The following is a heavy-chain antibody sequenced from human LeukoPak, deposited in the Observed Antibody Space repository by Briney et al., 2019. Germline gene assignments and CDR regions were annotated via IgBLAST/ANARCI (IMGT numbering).Heavy chain of an antibody. D-gene: IGHD6-19*01. V-gene: IGHV1-3*03. J-gene: IGHJ4*02. CDR1: GYTSTSYA. CDR3: AVSGYSSGWSSSGFAFDY. CDR2: INAGNGNT. Sequence: GASVKVSCKASGYTSTSYAMHWVRQAPGQRLEWMGWINAGNGNTKYSQEFQGRVTITRDTSASTAYMELSSLRSEDMAVYYCAVSGYSSGWSSSGFAFDYWGQGTLVTVSS.